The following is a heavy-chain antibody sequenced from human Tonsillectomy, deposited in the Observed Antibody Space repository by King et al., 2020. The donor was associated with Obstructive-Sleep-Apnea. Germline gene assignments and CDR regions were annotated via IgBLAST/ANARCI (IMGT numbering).Heavy chain of an antibody. CDR1: GDTFTGYY. CDR2: INPNSGGT. Sequence: QLVQSGAEVKKPGASVKVSCKASGDTFTGYYMHWVRQAPGQGLEWMGWINPNSGGTNYAKKFQGRGTMTRDTSISTAYMELSRLRSDDTAVYYCASESPTMIRGVTYYFDYWGQGTLVTVSS. V-gene: IGHV1-2*02. J-gene: IGHJ4*02. D-gene: IGHD3-10*01. CDR3: ASESPTMIRGVTYYFDY.